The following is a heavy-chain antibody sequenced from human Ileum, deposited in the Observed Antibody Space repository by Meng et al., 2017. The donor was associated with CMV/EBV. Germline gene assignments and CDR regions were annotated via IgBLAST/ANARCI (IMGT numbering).Heavy chain of an antibody. CDR1: SGSFSYFC. CDR2: SSHSGNT. J-gene: IGHJ4*02. Sequence: VQLHQWGAGLLKPSETLSPPCAVYSGSFSYFCWGWIRQPPGKGLEWIGESSHSGNTKYNPSLKSRVTISVDASKNQFSLNMRSLTAADTAVYYCARGRDFWLEMDYTGQGTLVTVSS. V-gene: IGHV4-34*01. D-gene: IGHD3-3*01. CDR3: ARGRDFWLEMDY.